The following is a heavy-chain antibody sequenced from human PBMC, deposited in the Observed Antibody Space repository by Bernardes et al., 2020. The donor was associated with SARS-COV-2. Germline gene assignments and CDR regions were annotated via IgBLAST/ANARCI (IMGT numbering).Heavy chain of an antibody. CDR3: MCRGVIGY. CDR1: GFTFDDYA. CDR2: ISWNSGRI. J-gene: IGHJ4*02. D-gene: IGHD3-10*01. V-gene: IGHV3-9*01. Sequence: GGSLRVWCAASGFTFDDYAMYWVQKAPGKGLEWVAGISWNSGRIGYVDSVTGRFTISRDNAKHFLYLQMNSLRAEDTALYYCMCRGVIGYWGQGTLVTVSS.